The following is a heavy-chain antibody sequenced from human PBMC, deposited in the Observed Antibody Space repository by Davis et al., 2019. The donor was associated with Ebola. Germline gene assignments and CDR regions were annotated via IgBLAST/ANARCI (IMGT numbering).Heavy chain of an antibody. CDR2: INPNTGGT. D-gene: IGHD5-18*01. CDR1: GYTFTGYY. CDR3: ARGGYSYGYDINV. Sequence: ASVKVSCKASGYTFTGYYMHWVRQAPGQGLEWMGWINPNTGGTNYAQKFQGRVTMTRVTSISTVYMELSRLRSDDTAVYYCARGGYSYGYDINVWGQGTTVTVSS. J-gene: IGHJ6*02. V-gene: IGHV1-2*02.